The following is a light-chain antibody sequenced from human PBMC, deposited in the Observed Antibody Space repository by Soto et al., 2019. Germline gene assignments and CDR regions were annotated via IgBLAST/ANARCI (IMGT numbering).Light chain of an antibody. V-gene: IGKV3-11*01. J-gene: IGKJ3*01. CDR1: QSVSVY. CDR2: DAS. Sequence: EIGLTQSPATLSLSPGERDTLSCRASQSVSVYLAWYQQKPGQAPRLLIYDASNRATGIPARFSGSGSGTDFTLTISGLEPEDFAVYYCQQRSNWLFGPGTKVDIK. CDR3: QQRSNWL.